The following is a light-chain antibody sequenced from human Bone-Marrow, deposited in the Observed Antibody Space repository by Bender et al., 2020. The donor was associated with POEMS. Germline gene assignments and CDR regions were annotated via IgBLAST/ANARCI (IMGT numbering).Light chain of an antibody. V-gene: IGLV3-19*01. CDR3: DSRDSSGDHVI. CDR1: SLRTYY. J-gene: IGLJ2*01. CDR2: GQN. Sequence: SSELTQDPAVSVALGQTVRITCQGDSLRTYYASWYQQKPGQAPVLVIYGQNHRPSGIPDRFSGSTTGNTASLTINGAQAEDDADYYCDSRDSSGDHVIFGGGTKLTVV.